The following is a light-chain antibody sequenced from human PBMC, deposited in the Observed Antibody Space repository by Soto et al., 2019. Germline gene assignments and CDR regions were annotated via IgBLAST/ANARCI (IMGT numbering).Light chain of an antibody. CDR2: EAS. J-gene: IGKJ2*01. CDR1: QTVSSS. V-gene: IGKV3-11*01. Sequence: EIVLTQSPATLSLSPGERATLSCRASQTVSSSLAWYQQKPGQAPRLLIYEASNRATGIPARFSGSGSGADFTLTISSLEPEDFAIYYCQQYNNRPPETFGQGTKLE. CDR3: QQYNNRPPET.